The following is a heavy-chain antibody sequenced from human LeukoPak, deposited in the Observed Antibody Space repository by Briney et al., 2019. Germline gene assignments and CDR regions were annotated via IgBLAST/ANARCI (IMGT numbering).Heavy chain of an antibody. V-gene: IGHV3-23*01. CDR2: ISGSGGST. CDR3: AKADSGSWYFDY. CDR1: GFILSSYA. J-gene: IGHJ4*02. Sequence: PGGCLTLSCAASGFILSSYAMSWVRPAPGRGLEWVSTISGSGGSTYYADSVKGRFTISRDNSKNTLYLQMNSLRADDTAVYYCAKADSGSWYFDYWGRGTLVTVSS. D-gene: IGHD6-13*01.